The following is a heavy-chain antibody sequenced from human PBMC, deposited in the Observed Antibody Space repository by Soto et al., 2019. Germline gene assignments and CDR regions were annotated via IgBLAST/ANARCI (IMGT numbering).Heavy chain of an antibody. CDR1: GGSISSGGYY. D-gene: IGHD3-22*01. Sequence: SETLSLTCTVSGGSISSGGYYWSWIRQHPGKGLEWIGYIYYSGSTYYNPSLKSRVTISVDTSKNQFSLKLSSVTAADMAVYYCASGRWYYYDSSGYYSPYFDYWGQGTLVTVSS. V-gene: IGHV4-31*03. J-gene: IGHJ4*02. CDR3: ASGRWYYYDSSGYYSPYFDY. CDR2: IYYSGST.